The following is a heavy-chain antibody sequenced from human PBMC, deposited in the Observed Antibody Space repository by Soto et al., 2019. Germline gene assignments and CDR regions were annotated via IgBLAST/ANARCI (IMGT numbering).Heavy chain of an antibody. CDR2: IWYDGSNK. CDR1: GFTFSSYG. CDR3: ARDIYYYGSGSYLFDY. Sequence: GGSLRLSCAASGFTFSSYGMHWVRQAPGKGLEWVAVIWYDGSNKYYADSVKGRFTISRDNSKNTLYLQMNSLRAEDTAVYYCARDIYYYGSGSYLFDYWGQGTLVTVSS. D-gene: IGHD3-10*01. J-gene: IGHJ4*02. V-gene: IGHV3-33*01.